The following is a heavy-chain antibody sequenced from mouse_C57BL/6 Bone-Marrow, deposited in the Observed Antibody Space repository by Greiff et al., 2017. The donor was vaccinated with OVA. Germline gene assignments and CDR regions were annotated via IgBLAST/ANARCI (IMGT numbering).Heavy chain of an antibody. Sequence: EVQRVESGAELVRPGASVKLSCTASGFNIKDDYMHWVKQRPEQGLEWIGWIDPENGDTEYASKLQGKAPITADTSSNTAYLQLSSLTSEDTAVYYCTTTTARDYAMDYWGQGTSVTVSS. J-gene: IGHJ4*01. CDR3: TTTTARDYAMDY. D-gene: IGHD1-2*01. CDR2: IDPENGDT. CDR1: GFNIKDDY. V-gene: IGHV14-4*01.